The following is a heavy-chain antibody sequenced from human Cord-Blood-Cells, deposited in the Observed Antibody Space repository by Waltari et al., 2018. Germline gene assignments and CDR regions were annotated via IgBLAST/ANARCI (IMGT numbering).Heavy chain of an antibody. Sequence: EVQLVQPGAGVKKPGESLKISCMGSGYCSPSYSIGWVRRMTGKGLEWMGGIYHDDPDPKYSPTFQGQVTISADKSISTAYLQWSSLKSSDTAMYYCARVSSDDAFDIWGQGTMVTVSS. CDR1: GYCSPSYS. CDR2: IYHDDPDP. CDR3: ARVSSDDAFDI. D-gene: IGHD6-25*01. J-gene: IGHJ3*02. V-gene: IGHV5-51*01.